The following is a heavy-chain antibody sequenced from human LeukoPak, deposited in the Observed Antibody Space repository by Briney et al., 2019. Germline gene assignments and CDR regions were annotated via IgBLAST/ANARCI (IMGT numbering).Heavy chain of an antibody. CDR2: IWSDGSTK. D-gene: IGHD6-13*01. Sequence: GGPLRLSCAASGFTFSNYGIHWVRQSPGKGLEWVAVIWSDGSTKYYADSVKGRLTISRDNSKNTVYLQMNSLRVEDMAVYYCARGLPYSISDYWGQGTLVSVSS. CDR1: GFTFSNYG. CDR3: ARGLPYSISDY. J-gene: IGHJ4*02. V-gene: IGHV3-33*01.